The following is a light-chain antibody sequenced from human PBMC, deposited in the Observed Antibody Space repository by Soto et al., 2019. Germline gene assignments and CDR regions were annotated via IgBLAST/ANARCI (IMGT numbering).Light chain of an antibody. CDR1: SSDVVAYNS. CDR2: DLS. V-gene: IGLV2-14*03. CDR3: SSYTTSNTRQIV. Sequence: QSLLTDPTSVSGSPEQSVTISCTGTSSDVVAYNSVSWYHHHSGKSPKLIIYDLSNRPSGVSIRFSGSKSDNTASLTISGLQPEDEADYHCSSYTTSNTRQIVFGTGTKVTVL. J-gene: IGLJ1*01.